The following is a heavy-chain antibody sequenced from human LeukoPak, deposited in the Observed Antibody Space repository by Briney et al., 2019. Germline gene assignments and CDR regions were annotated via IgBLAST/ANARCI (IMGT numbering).Heavy chain of an antibody. CDR2: TSAHNDDT. D-gene: IGHD1-1*01. CDR3: ARDWDSRNDYFDP. Sequence: WASVKVSCKASGYTFTSYGISWVQQAPGQGLEWMGWTSAHNDDTNYAGTLQGRLTMTTDISTSTAYMELTSLRSDDTAVYYCARDWDSRNDYFDPWGQGTLVIVSS. CDR1: GYTFTSYG. J-gene: IGHJ4*02. V-gene: IGHV1-18*01.